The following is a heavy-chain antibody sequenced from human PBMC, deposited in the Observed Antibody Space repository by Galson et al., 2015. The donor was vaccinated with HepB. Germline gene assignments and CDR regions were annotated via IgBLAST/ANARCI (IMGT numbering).Heavy chain of an antibody. J-gene: IGHJ5*02. Sequence: SVKVSCKASGYTFTNYAMHWVRQAPGQRLEWMGWINADNGNTKYSQTFQGRVTINRDTSASKAYMELSILRSEDTAVYYCARSNVQLPLGRYNWFDPWGQGTLVTVSS. V-gene: IGHV1-3*01. CDR1: GYTFTNYA. CDR2: INADNGNT. CDR3: ARSNVQLPLGRYNWFDP. D-gene: IGHD2-2*01.